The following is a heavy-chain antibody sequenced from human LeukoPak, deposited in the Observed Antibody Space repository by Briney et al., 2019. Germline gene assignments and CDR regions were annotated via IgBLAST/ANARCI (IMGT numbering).Heavy chain of an antibody. CDR1: GYTFSAYD. Sequence: EASVKVSCKASGYTFSAYDINWVRQATGHGLEWMGWMNPNSGNTGFAQKFQGRVTMTRDTSINTAYMELSNLRSEDTAVYYCARVSQTPAYYYTSGYYYHGYWGQGTRVTASS. CDR2: MNPNSGNT. D-gene: IGHD3-22*01. V-gene: IGHV1-8*01. CDR3: ARVSQTPAYYYTSGYYYHGY. J-gene: IGHJ4*02.